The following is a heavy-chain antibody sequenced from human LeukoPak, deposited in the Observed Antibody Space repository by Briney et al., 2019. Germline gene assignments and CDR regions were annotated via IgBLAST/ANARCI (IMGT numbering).Heavy chain of an antibody. J-gene: IGHJ4*02. CDR1: GFTFGDYA. D-gene: IGHD3-9*01. Sequence: GGSLRLSCTVSGFTFGDYAMSWVRQAPGKGLEWVGFIRSKACGGTTEYAASVKGRFTISRDDSKSIAYLQMNSLKTEDTAVYYCTRAREGYDILTGYFLWGQGTLVTVSS. CDR2: IRSKACGGTT. CDR3: TRAREGYDILTGYFL. V-gene: IGHV3-49*04.